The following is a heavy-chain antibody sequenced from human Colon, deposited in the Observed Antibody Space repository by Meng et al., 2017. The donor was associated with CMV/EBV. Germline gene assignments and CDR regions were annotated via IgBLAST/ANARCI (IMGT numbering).Heavy chain of an antibody. J-gene: IGHJ5*02. CDR3: AKDVRLGGNYGWFDP. V-gene: IGHV3-23*01. D-gene: IGHD1-26*01. Sequence: GESLRLSCAASGFTFSTYAMSWVRQAPGKGLEWVSSISNSGGSTFYADSVKGRFTISRDNSKSTLYLQMNSLRGEDTAVYHCAKDVRLGGNYGWFDPWGQGTLVTVSS. CDR1: GFTFSTYA. CDR2: ISNSGGST.